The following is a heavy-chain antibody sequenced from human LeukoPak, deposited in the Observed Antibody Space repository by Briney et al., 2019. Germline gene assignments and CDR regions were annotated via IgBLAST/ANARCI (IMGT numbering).Heavy chain of an antibody. CDR3: ARVGVAYGGAFSWFDY. D-gene: IGHD4-23*01. Sequence: GGSLRLSCAASGFTFSSYSMNWVCQAPGKGLEWVSSISSSSSYIYYADSVKGRFTISRDNAKNSLYLQMNSLRTEDTAVYYCARVGVAYGGAFSWFDYWGQGTLVTVSS. V-gene: IGHV3-21*01. CDR1: GFTFSSYS. CDR2: ISSSSSYI. J-gene: IGHJ4*02.